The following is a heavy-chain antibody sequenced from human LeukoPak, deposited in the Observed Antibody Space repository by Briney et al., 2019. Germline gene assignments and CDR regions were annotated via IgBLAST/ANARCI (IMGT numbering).Heavy chain of an antibody. D-gene: IGHD1-14*01. CDR3: ATSPDIEASGTLYYLDF. J-gene: IGHJ4*02. CDR2: ISGSGGYT. V-gene: IGHV3-23*01. CDR1: GFTFRSYG. Sequence: GGSLRLSCAASGFTFRSYGMSWVRQAPGKGPEWVPSISGSGGYTYYADFVQGRFTISRDNSKNTLSLQMNSLRAEDAAIYYCATSPDIEASGTLYYLDFWGQGTLVSVSS.